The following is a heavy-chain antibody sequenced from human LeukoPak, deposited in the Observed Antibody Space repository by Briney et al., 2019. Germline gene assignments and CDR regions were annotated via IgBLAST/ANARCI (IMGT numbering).Heavy chain of an antibody. Sequence: SSGKLSCKAAGYTFTSYYMHWVREAPGQGLEWMGIINPSVGSTSYAQKFQGRVTMTRDMSKRTVSMELRSLRSEDTAVYYCARDHRFGGLYYLDVWGNGNPVTVSS. V-gene: IGHV1-46*01. J-gene: IGHJ6*03. CDR2: INPSVGST. D-gene: IGHD3-10*01. CDR3: ARDHRFGGLYYLDV. CDR1: GYTFTSYY.